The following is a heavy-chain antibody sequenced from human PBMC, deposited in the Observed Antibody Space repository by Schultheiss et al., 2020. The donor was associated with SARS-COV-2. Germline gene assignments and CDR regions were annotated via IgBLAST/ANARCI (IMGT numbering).Heavy chain of an antibody. V-gene: IGHV3-30*04. Sequence: GGSLRLSCAASGFAFSDYAMHWVRQAPGTGLAWITVISYEGSQTKYADSVKGRFTISRDNSKKTLYLQMNSLRADDTAVYYCARDAREPARGGMDVWGQGTTVTVSS. CDR3: ARDAREPARGGMDV. CDR2: ISYEGSQT. CDR1: GFAFSDYA. D-gene: IGHD1-26*01. J-gene: IGHJ6*02.